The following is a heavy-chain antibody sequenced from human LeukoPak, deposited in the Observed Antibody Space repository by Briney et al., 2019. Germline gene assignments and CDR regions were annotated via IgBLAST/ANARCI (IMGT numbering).Heavy chain of an antibody. CDR3: ARQPITTWFGEFLDY. J-gene: IGHJ4*02. Sequence: SETLSLTCTVSGGSISSSSYYWGWIRQPPGKGLEWIGSIYYSGSTYYSPSLKSRVTISVDTSKNQFSLKLSSVTAADTAVYYCARQPITTWFGEFLDYWGQGTLVTVSS. V-gene: IGHV4-39*01. CDR1: GGSISSSSYY. D-gene: IGHD3-10*01. CDR2: IYYSGST.